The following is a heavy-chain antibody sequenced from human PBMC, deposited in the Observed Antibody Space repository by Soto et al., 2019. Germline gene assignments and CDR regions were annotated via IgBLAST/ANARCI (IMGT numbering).Heavy chain of an antibody. Sequence: QLQLQESGSGLVKPSETLSLTCIVSNGSISSRSSYWGWIRQTPGKGLEWIGSIYYIGNTYYNPSHKSRVTISIDTSKTQFSLKMNPVTAADTAVYFCGGQDYGAKGYYFENWGQGALVTVSS. V-gene: IGHV4-39*01. J-gene: IGHJ4*02. D-gene: IGHD4-17*01. CDR3: GGQDYGAKGYYFEN. CDR2: IYYIGNT. CDR1: NGSISSRSSY.